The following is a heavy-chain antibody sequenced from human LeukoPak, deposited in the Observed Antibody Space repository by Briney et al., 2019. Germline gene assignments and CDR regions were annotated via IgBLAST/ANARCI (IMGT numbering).Heavy chain of an antibody. CDR2: ISSSSTI. J-gene: IGHJ3*02. CDR1: GFTFSSYS. V-gene: IGHV3-48*04. D-gene: IGHD6-19*01. Sequence: PGGSLRLSCAASGFTFSSYSMNWVRQAPGKGLEWVSYISSSSTIYYADSVKGRFTISRDNAKNSLYLQMNSLRAEDTAVYYCARDRTRQYSRGWYMIDAFDIWGQGTMVTVSS. CDR3: ARDRTRQYSRGWYMIDAFDI.